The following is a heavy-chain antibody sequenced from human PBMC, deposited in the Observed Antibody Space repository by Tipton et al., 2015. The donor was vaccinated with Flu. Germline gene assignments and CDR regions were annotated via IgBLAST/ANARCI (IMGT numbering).Heavy chain of an antibody. V-gene: IGHV4-4*07. CDR1: GDSISSYY. Sequence: LRLSCTVSGDSISSYYWSWIRQPAGKGLEWIGSIYYSGSTYYNPSLKSRVTISVDTSKNQFSLKPSSVTAADTAVYYCAREGRREQLALDYWGQGTLVTVSS. D-gene: IGHD6-6*01. CDR2: IYYSGST. J-gene: IGHJ4*02. CDR3: AREGRREQLALDY.